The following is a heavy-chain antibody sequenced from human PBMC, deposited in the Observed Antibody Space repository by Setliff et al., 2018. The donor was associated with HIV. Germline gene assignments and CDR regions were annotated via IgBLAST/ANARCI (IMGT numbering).Heavy chain of an antibody. D-gene: IGHD3-9*01. CDR1: GFSFSDAW. J-gene: IGHJ4*02. CDR2: INHSGST. CDR3: ARGYYDILTGYYSSGIWDY. Sequence: PSETLSLSCAASGFSFSDAWMSWIRQPPGKGLEWIGEINHSGSTYYNPSLRTRVTISVDTSKNQFSLKLSSVTAADTAVYFCARGYYDILTGYYSSGIWDYWGQGTLVTVSS. V-gene: IGHV4-34*01.